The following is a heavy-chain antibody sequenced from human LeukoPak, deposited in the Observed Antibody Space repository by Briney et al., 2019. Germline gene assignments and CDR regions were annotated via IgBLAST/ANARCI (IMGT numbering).Heavy chain of an antibody. Sequence: PGGSLRLSCAASGFTFDDYGMNWVRHAPGKGLEWGSGINWNGGSTGYADSVKGRFTISRDNAKNSLYLQMNSLRAEDTALYYCARGDYYGSGSSGGDYWGQGTLVTVSS. CDR1: GFTFDDYG. CDR3: ARGDYYGSGSSGGDY. J-gene: IGHJ4*02. CDR2: INWNGGST. V-gene: IGHV3-20*04. D-gene: IGHD3-10*01.